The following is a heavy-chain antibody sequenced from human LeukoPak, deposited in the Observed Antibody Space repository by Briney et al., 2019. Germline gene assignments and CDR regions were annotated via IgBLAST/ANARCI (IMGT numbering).Heavy chain of an antibody. V-gene: IGHV3-66*02. J-gene: IGHJ4*02. CDR2: IYSGGST. CDR1: GFTVSSNY. D-gene: IGHD3-3*01. Sequence: PGGSLRLSCAASGFTVSSNYMSWVRQAPGKGLEWVSVIYSGGSTYYADSVKGRFTISRDNSKNTLYLQMNSLGAEDTAVYYCARLGGYYDFWSGYYFDYWGQGTLVTVSS. CDR3: ARLGGYYDFWSGYYFDY.